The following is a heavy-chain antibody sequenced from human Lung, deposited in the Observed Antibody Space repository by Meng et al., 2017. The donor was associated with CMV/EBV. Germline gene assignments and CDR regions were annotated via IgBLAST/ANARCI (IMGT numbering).Heavy chain of an antibody. J-gene: IGHJ3*02. Sequence: SETLSLTXTVSGASISSNYWSWSRRPPGKGLEYIGSISSTGYLEYSPSLKGRVTISLDTSKNHFSLKLTSVTAADTAMYYCAGPDDKGSSPHDPFDIWG. CDR3: AGPDDKGSSPHDPFDI. CDR1: GASISSNY. V-gene: IGHV4-59*01. D-gene: IGHD1-1*01. CDR2: ISSTGYL.